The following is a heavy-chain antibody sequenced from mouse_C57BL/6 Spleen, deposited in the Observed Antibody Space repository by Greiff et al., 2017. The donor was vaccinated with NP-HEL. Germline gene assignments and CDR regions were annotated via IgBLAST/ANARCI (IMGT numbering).Heavy chain of an antibody. D-gene: IGHD6-1*01. CDR2: ISDGGSYT. V-gene: IGHV5-4*01. CDR1: GFTFSSYA. Sequence: EVQGVESGGGLVKPGGSLKLSCAASGFTFSSYAMSWVRQTPEKRLEWVATISDGGSYTYYPDNVKGRFTISRDNAKNNLYLQMSHLKSEDTAMYYCARGGRGRAMDYWGQGTSVTVSS. J-gene: IGHJ4*01. CDR3: ARGGRGRAMDY.